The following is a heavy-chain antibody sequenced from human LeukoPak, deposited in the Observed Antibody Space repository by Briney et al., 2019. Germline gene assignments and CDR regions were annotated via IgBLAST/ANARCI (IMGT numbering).Heavy chain of an antibody. D-gene: IGHD3-22*01. CDR3: AREQHDSSANDAFDI. CDR1: GFIFSNYG. CDR2: IYSGGST. V-gene: IGHV3-53*01. Sequence: PGGSLRLSCAASGFIFSNYGMHWVRQAPGKGLERVSVIYSGGSTYYADSVKGRFTISRDNSKNTLYLQMNSLRAEDTAVYYCAREQHDSSANDAFDIWGQGTMVTVSS. J-gene: IGHJ3*02.